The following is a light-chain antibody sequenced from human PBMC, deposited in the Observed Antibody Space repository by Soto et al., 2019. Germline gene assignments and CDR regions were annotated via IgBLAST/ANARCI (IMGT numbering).Light chain of an antibody. CDR2: DNN. V-gene: IGLV1-51*01. CDR3: GTWDSSLSAGV. J-gene: IGLJ2*01. Sequence: QSGLTQPPSVSAAPGQKVTLSCSGTSSNIGNNYVSWYQQLPGTAPKLLIYDNNKRPSEIPDRFSGSKSGTSATLGITGLQTGDEADYYCGTWDSSLSAGVFGGGTKLTVL. CDR1: SSNIGNNY.